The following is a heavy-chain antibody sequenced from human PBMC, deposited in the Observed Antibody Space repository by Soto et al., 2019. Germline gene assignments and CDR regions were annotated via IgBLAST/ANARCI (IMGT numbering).Heavy chain of an antibody. J-gene: IGHJ4*02. CDR3: ANWGGPKGHFDWLTFDY. V-gene: IGHV3-23*01. CDR2: ISGSGGST. CDR1: GFTFSSYA. D-gene: IGHD3-9*01. Sequence: GGSLRLSCAASGFTFSSYAMSWVRQAPGKGLEWVSAISGSGGSTYYADSVKGRFTISRDNSKNTLYLQMNSLRAEDTAVYYCANWGGPKGHFDWLTFDYWGQGTLVTVSS.